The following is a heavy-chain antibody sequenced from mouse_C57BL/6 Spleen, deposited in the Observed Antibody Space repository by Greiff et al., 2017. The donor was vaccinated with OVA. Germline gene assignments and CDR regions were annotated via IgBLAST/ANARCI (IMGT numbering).Heavy chain of an antibody. V-gene: IGHV1-80*01. D-gene: IGHD1-1*01. CDR3: ARRGGSSPYAIDD. Sequence: QVQLQQSGAELVKPGASVKISCKASGYAFSSYWMTWVKQRPGKGLEWIGQIYPGDGDTNYNGKFKGKATLTADKSSSTAYMPLSSLTSEDSAVYFVARRGGSSPYAIDDWGQGTSVTVAS. CDR1: GYAFSSYW. CDR2: IYPGDGDT. J-gene: IGHJ4*01.